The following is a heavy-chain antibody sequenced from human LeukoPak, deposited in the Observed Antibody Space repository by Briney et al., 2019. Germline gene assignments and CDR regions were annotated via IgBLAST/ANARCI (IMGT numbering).Heavy chain of an antibody. Sequence: PSQTLSLTCTVSGGSISSGGFYWSWIRQPPGKGLEWIGYIHHSGDTYQNPSLKSRVTVSSDRSKNEFYLKLSSVTAADTAVYYCARYLDSSGYPNDAFDIWGQGTMVTVSS. D-gene: IGHD3-22*01. CDR1: GGSISSGGFY. V-gene: IGHV4-30-2*01. CDR2: IHHSGDT. J-gene: IGHJ3*02. CDR3: ARYLDSSGYPNDAFDI.